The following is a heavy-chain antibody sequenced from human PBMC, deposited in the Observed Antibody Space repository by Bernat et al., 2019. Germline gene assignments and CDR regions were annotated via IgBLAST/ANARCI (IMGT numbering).Heavy chain of an antibody. D-gene: IGHD1-26*01. J-gene: IGHJ4*02. V-gene: IGHV3-30*18. CDR1: GFTFSSYG. CDR2: ISYDGSNK. Sequence: QVQLVEYGGGVVQPGRSLRLSCAASGFTFSSYGMHWVRQAPGKGLEWVAVISYDGSNKYYADSVKGRFTISRDNSKNTLYLQMNSLRAEDTAVYYCAKGWKKSGSYLDYWGQRPLVTVSS. CDR3: AKGWKKSGSYLDY.